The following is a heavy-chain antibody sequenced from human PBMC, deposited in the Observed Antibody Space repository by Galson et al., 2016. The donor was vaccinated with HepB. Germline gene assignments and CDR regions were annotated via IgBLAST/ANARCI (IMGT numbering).Heavy chain of an antibody. Sequence: SLRLSCAGSGFLFENYQMNWIRQAPGKGLEWVSYISTTGNAVYYTDSVRGRFTVSRDNAKGSVSLRLSSLRPEDTATYYCARDTRGFGGSLDVWGQGTTVSVSS. CDR1: GFLFENYQ. CDR3: ARDTRGFGGSLDV. J-gene: IGHJ6*02. CDR2: ISTTGNAV. D-gene: IGHD4-23*01. V-gene: IGHV3-48*03.